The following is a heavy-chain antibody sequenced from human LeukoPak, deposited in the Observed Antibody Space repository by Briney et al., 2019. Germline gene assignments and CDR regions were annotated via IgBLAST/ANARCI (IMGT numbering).Heavy chain of an antibody. CDR3: AKDQLPFSGSYLPGY. J-gene: IGHJ4*02. CDR1: GFTFSSYE. CDR2: ISSSGSTI. Sequence: PGGSLRPSCAASGFTFSSYEMNWVRQAPGKGLEWVSYISSSGSTIYYADSVKGRFTISRDNSKNTLYLQMNSLRAEDTAVYYCAKDQLPFSGSYLPGYWGQGTLVTVSS. D-gene: IGHD1-26*01. V-gene: IGHV3-48*03.